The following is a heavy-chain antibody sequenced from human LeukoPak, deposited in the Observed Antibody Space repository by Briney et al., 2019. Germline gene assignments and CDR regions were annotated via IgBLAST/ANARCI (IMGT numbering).Heavy chain of an antibody. V-gene: IGHV4-31*03. CDR2: IYYSGST. J-gene: IGHJ3*02. Sequence: PSETLSLTCTVSGGSISSGGYYWSWIRQHPGKGLEWIGYIYYSGSTYYNPSLRSRVTISVDTSKNQFSLKLSSVTAADTAVYYCARDCGQDAFDIWGQGTMVTVSS. CDR1: GGSISSGGYY. D-gene: IGHD2-21*01. CDR3: ARDCGQDAFDI.